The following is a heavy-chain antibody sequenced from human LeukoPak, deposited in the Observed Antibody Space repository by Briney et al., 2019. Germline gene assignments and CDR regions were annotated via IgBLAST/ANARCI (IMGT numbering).Heavy chain of an antibody. CDR2: ISIRGSYT. CDR3: ARGQRPQYTSTWDNWFDP. D-gene: IGHD2-2*01. V-gene: IGHV3-21*01. Sequence: GGSLRLSCAASEFTFSDYNMHWVRQAPGKGLEWVSSISIRGSYTFYADSMKDRFTISRDNAKNSLHLQIDSLRAEDTDVYYCARGQRPQYTSTWDNWFDPWGQGTQVTVSS. CDR1: EFTFSDYN. J-gene: IGHJ5*02.